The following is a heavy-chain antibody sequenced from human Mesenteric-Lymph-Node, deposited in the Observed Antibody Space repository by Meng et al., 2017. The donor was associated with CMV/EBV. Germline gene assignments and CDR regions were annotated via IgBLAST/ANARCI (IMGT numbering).Heavy chain of an antibody. Sequence: GGSLRLSCAASGFTVSSKYMSWVRQAPGKGLEWVSVIYSGDDAYYADFVKGRFTISRDTSKNILYPQMNRLRAEDTAMYYCARDHGPTDGYNSHFDYWGLGTLVTVSS. CDR2: IYSGDDA. V-gene: IGHV3-66*02. CDR1: GFTVSSKY. CDR3: ARDHGPTDGYNSHFDY. J-gene: IGHJ4*02. D-gene: IGHD5-24*01.